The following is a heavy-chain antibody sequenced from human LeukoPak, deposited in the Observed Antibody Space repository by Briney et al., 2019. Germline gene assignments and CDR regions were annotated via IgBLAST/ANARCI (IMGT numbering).Heavy chain of an antibody. CDR1: GGSISSSSYY. J-gene: IGHJ4*02. CDR2: IYYSGST. D-gene: IGHD3-3*01. Sequence: NPSQTLSLTCTVSGGSISSSSYYWGWIRQPPGKGLEWIGSIYYSGSTYYNSSLKSRVTISVDTSKNQFSLKLSSVTAADTAVYYCARVGRITIFGVVRTWFDYWGQGTLVTVSS. V-gene: IGHV4-39*07. CDR3: ARVGRITIFGVVRTWFDY.